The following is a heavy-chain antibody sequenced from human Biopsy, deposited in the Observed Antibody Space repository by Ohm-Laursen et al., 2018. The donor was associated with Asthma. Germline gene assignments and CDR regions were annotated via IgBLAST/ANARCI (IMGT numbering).Heavy chain of an antibody. J-gene: IGHJ1*01. CDR2: IKHDGSEK. Sequence: SLRHSCAASGFTFGDYRMSWVRQVPGQGLEWVANIKHDGSEKNHVDSLKGRFTISRDNAKNLLFLQMNSLRAEDTAVYYCARTFHFWSPYHAEHYQLWGQGTLVTVSS. V-gene: IGHV3-7*01. CDR1: GFTFGDYR. D-gene: IGHD3-3*01. CDR3: ARTFHFWSPYHAEHYQL.